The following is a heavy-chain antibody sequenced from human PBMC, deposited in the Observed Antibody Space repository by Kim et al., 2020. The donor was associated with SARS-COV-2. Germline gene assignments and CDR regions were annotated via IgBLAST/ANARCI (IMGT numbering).Heavy chain of an antibody. Sequence: SETLSLTCAVYGVSFSGYYWSWIRQPPGKGLEWIGEINHSGSTNYNPSLKSRVTISVDTSKHQISLKLSSVNAADTAVDYCARTRWLQLIFFDYWGQGTLVTVSS. CDR3: ARTRWLQLIFFDY. CDR2: INHSGST. J-gene: IGHJ4*02. CDR1: GVSFSGYY. V-gene: IGHV4-34*01. D-gene: IGHD5-12*01.